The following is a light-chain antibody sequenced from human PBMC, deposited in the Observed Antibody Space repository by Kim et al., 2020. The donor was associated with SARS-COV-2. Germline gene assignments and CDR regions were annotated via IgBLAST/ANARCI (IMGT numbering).Light chain of an antibody. V-gene: IGLV3-19*01. CDR3: NSRDSSGNHAV. CDR1: SLRSYY. Sequence: SSELTQDPAVSVALGQTVRITCQGDSLRSYYASWYQQKPGQAPVLVIYGKNNRPSGIPDRFSGSSSGNTASLTITGAQAEDEADYYCNSRDSSGNHAVFGGGTQLNVL. J-gene: IGLJ7*01. CDR2: GKN.